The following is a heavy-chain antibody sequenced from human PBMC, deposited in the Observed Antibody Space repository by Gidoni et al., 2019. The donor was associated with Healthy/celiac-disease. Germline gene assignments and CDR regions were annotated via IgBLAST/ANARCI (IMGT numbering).Heavy chain of an antibody. V-gene: IGHV3-23*01. CDR2: ISGSGGST. J-gene: IGHJ4*02. Sequence: EVQLLESGGGLVQPGGSLRLSCAASGFTFSSYAMSWVRQAPGKGLEWVSAISGSGGSTYYADAVKGRFTISRDNSKNTLYLQMNSLRAEDTAVYYCAKDPQLWLSEGIFDYWGQGTLVTVSS. CDR3: AKDPQLWLSEGIFDY. CDR1: GFTFSSYA. D-gene: IGHD5-18*01.